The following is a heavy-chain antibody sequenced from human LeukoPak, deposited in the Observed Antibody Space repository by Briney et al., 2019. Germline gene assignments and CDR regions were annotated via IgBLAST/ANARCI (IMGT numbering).Heavy chain of an antibody. CDR2: INPNSGVT. D-gene: IGHD3-3*02. Sequence: ASVKVSCKASGYTFTGYYMHWVRQAPGRGLEWMGWINPNSGVTNYAQKFQGRVTMTRDTSISTAYMELSRLRFDDTAVYYCARGDPFAVIDYWGQGTLVTVSS. J-gene: IGHJ4*02. V-gene: IGHV1-2*02. CDR3: ARGDPFAVIDY. CDR1: GYTFTGYY.